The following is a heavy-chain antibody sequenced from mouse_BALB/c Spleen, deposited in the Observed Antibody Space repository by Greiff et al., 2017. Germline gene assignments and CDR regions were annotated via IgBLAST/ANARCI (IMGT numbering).Heavy chain of an antibody. CDR2: ISYSGST. Sequence: EVKLMESGPSLVKPSQTLSLTCSVTGDSITSGYWNWIRKFPGNKLEYMGYISYSGSTYYNPSLKSRISITRDTSKNQYYLQLNAVTTEDTATYYCASYDGYYDWYFGVWGAGTTVTVSS. D-gene: IGHD2-3*01. J-gene: IGHJ1*01. V-gene: IGHV3-8*02. CDR1: GDSITSGY. CDR3: ASYDGYYDWYFGV.